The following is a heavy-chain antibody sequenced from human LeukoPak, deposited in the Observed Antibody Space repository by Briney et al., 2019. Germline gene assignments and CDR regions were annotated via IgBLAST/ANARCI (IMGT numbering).Heavy chain of an antibody. D-gene: IGHD2-2*01. Sequence: GESLKISCKGSGYSFTTYWIGWVRQMPGKGLEWMGIIYPGDSDTGYSPSFQGQVTISADKSISTAYLQWSSLKASDTAMYYCARRQGCSSTSCPPDSWGQGTLVTVSS. J-gene: IGHJ4*02. CDR2: IYPGDSDT. CDR1: GYSFTTYW. CDR3: ARRQGCSSTSCPPDS. V-gene: IGHV5-51*01.